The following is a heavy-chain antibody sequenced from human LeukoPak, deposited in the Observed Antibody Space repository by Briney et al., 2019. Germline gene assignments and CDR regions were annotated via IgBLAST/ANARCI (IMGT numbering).Heavy chain of an antibody. V-gene: IGHV3-33*08. J-gene: IGHJ4*02. CDR2: IWYDGSNK. Sequence: TGGSLRLYCAASGFTFSSYAMSWVRQAPGKGLEWVAVIWYDGSNKYYADSVKGRFTISRDNSKNTLYLQMNSLRAEDTAVYYCARGLFDYWGQGTLVTVSS. CDR1: GFTFSSYA. CDR3: ARGLFDY.